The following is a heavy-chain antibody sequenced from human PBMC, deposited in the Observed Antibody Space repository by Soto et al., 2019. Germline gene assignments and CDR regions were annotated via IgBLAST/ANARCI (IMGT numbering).Heavy chain of an antibody. V-gene: IGHV4-4*07. CDR2: IYTSGST. D-gene: IGHD1-26*01. CDR3: AREVGATTRDYNNWFDP. CDR1: GGSISSYY. Sequence: SETLSLTCTVSGGSISSYYWSWIRQPAGKGLEWIGRIYTSGSTNYDPSLKSRVTMSVDTSKNQFSLKLSSVTAADTAVYYCAREVGATTRDYNNWFDPWGQGTLVTVSS. J-gene: IGHJ5*02.